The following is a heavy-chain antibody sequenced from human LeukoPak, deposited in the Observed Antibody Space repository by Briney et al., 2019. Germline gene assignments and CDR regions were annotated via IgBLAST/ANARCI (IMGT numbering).Heavy chain of an antibody. CDR2: IKQDGSEK. J-gene: IGHJ6*02. Sequence: PGGSLRLSCRGSGFRFGAYPVSWVRQAPGKGLEWVANIKQDGSEKYYVDSVKGRFTISRDNAKNSLYLQMNSLRAEDTAVYYCAKDIKGWAAGYYYYGMDVWGQGTTVTVSS. D-gene: IGHD6-13*01. CDR3: AKDIKGWAAGYYYYGMDV. CDR1: GFRFGAYP. V-gene: IGHV3-7*01.